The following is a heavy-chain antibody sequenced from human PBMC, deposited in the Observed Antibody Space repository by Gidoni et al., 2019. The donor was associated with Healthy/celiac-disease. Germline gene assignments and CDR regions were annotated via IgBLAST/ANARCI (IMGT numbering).Heavy chain of an antibody. CDR1: GFTVSSNY. J-gene: IGHJ6*03. CDR3: ATSTDYYYYYMDV. V-gene: IGHV3-66*02. Sequence: EVQLVESGGGLVQPGGSLRLSCAASGFTVSSNYMSWVRQAPGKGLEWVSVIYSGGSTYYADSVKGRFTISRDNSKNTLYLQMNSLRAEDTAVYYCATSTDYYYYYMDVWGKGTTVTVSS. CDR2: IYSGGST.